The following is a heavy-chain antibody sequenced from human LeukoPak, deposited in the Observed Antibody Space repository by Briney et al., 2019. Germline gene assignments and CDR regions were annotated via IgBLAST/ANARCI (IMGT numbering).Heavy chain of an antibody. Sequence: GGSLRLSCAASGFTFSSYAMHWVRQAPGKGLEWVAVISYDGSNKYYADSVKGRFTISRDNSKNTLYLQMNSLRAEDTAVYYCAKDEYSSSSGESAFDIWGQGTMVTVSS. CDR2: ISYDGSNK. V-gene: IGHV3-30*04. CDR1: GFTFSSYA. CDR3: AKDEYSSSSGESAFDI. D-gene: IGHD6-6*01. J-gene: IGHJ3*02.